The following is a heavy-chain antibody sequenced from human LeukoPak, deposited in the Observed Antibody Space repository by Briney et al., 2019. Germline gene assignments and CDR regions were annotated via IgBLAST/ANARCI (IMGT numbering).Heavy chain of an antibody. D-gene: IGHD2-15*01. CDR2: INPNSGGT. CDR3: ARLYCSGGSCYPDY. V-gene: IGHV1-2*02. Sequence: ASVKVSCKASGYTFTGYYMHWVRQAPGQGLEWVGWINPNSGGTNYAQKFQGRVTMTRDTSISTAYMELSRLRSDDTAVYYCARLYCSGGSCYPDYWGQGTLVTVSS. J-gene: IGHJ4*02. CDR1: GYTFTGYY.